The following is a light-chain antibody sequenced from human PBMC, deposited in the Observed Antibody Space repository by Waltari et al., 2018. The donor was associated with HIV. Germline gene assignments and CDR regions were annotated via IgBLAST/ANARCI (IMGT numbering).Light chain of an antibody. V-gene: IGLV3-1*01. CDR1: KLGDKY. Sequence: SYELTQPPSVSVSPGQTASITCSGDKLGDKYACWYQQKPGQSPVLVIYQDSKRPSGIPGRFSGSISVNTATLTISGTQAMDEADYYCQAWDSSTLVFGGGTKLTVL. CDR3: QAWDSSTLV. CDR2: QDS. J-gene: IGLJ2*01.